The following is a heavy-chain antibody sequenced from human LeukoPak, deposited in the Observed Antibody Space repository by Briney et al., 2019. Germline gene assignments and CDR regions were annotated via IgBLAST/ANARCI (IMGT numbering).Heavy chain of an antibody. CDR2: IYYSGST. CDR1: GGSISSYY. J-gene: IGHJ4*02. V-gene: IGHV4-59*01. CDR3: ARDAACAVAGTCGFDY. Sequence: SETLSLTCTVSGGSISSYYWSWIRQPPGKGLEWIGYIYYSGSTNYNPSLKSRATISVDTSKNQFSLKLSSVTAADTAVYYCARDAACAVAGTCGFDYWGQGTLVTVSS. D-gene: IGHD6-19*01.